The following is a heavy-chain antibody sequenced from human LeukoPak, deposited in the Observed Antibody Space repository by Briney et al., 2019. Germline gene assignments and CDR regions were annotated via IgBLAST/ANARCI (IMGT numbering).Heavy chain of an antibody. CDR3: AREGFWSGYYDDAFDI. V-gene: IGHV4-59*12. D-gene: IGHD3-3*01. CDR2: IYYSGST. Sequence: PSETLSLTCTVSGGSISSYYWSWIRQPPGKGLEWIGYIYYSGSTNYNPSLKSRVTISVDTSKNQFSLKLSSVTAADTAVYYCAREGFWSGYYDDAFDIWGQGTMVTVSS. CDR1: GGSISSYY. J-gene: IGHJ3*02.